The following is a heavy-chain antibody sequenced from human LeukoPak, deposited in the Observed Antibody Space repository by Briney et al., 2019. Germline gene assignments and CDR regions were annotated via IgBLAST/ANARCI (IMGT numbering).Heavy chain of an antibody. CDR3: ARDRDYGDSFDY. V-gene: IGHV1-2*02. Sequence: GASVKVSCKASGYTFTGYYMHWVRQAPGQGLEWMGWINPNSGGTNYAQKFQGRVTMTRDTSISTAYMELSRLRSNDTAVYYCARDRDYGDSFDYWGQGTLVTVSS. CDR2: INPNSGGT. J-gene: IGHJ4*02. CDR1: GYTFTGYY. D-gene: IGHD4-17*01.